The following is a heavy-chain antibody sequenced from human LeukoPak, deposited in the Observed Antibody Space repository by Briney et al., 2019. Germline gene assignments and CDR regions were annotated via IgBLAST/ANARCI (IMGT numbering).Heavy chain of an antibody. CDR1: GGSFSGYF. CDR3: ARGRGSGWYFDY. D-gene: IGHD6-19*01. Sequence: SETLSLTCAVYGGSFSGYFWSWIRQPPGKGLEWIGEINHSGSTNYNPSLKSRVTISVDTSKNQFSLKLSSVTAADTAVYYCARGRGSGWYFDYWGQGTLVTVSS. V-gene: IGHV4-34*01. CDR2: INHSGST. J-gene: IGHJ4*02.